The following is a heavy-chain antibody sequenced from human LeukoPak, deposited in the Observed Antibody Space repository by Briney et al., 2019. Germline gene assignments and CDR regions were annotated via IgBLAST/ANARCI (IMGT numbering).Heavy chain of an antibody. V-gene: IGHV7-4-1*02. Sequence: ASVKVSCKASGYTFTSYAMNWVRQAPGQGLEGMGWINTNTGNPTYAQGFTGRFVFSLDTSVSTAYLQISSLKAEDTAVYYCARRAISRRWLVLSLYYFDYWGQGTLVTASS. D-gene: IGHD6-19*01. CDR2: INTNTGNP. CDR3: ARRAISRRWLVLSLYYFDY. J-gene: IGHJ4*02. CDR1: GYTFTSYA.